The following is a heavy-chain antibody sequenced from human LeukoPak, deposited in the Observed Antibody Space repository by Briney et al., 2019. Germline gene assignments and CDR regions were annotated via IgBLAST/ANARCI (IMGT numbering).Heavy chain of an antibody. CDR3: ARAVSGSLFFDY. CDR1: GGSFSGYY. J-gene: IGHJ4*02. CDR2: IYYSGST. D-gene: IGHD1-26*01. Sequence: SETLSLTCAVYGGSFSGYYWSWIRQPPGKGLEWIGYIYYSGSTNYNPSLKSRVTISVDTSKNQFSLKLSSVTATDTAVYYCARAVSGSLFFDYWGQGTLVTVSS. V-gene: IGHV4-59*01.